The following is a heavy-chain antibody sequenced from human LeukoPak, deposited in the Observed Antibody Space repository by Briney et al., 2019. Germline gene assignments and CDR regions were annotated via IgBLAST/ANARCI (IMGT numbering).Heavy chain of an antibody. D-gene: IGHD3-22*01. Sequence: GGSLRLSCAASGFTFSSYGMHWVRQAPGKGLEWVAVIWYDGSNKYYADSVKGRFTISRDNSKNTLYLQMNSLRAEDTAVYYCAREYYYDSSGHDAFDIWGQGTMVTVSS. J-gene: IGHJ3*02. CDR1: GFTFSSYG. V-gene: IGHV3-33*01. CDR3: AREYYYDSSGHDAFDI. CDR2: IWYDGSNK.